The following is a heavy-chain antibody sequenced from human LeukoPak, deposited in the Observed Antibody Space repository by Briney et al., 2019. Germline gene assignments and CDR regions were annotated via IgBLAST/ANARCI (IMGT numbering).Heavy chain of an antibody. Sequence: SETLSLTCTVSSGSIDNDYWSWIRQPAGKGLEWIGRIHTSGSTNYNPSLKSRVTMSVDTSKNQFSLKLSSVTAADTAVYYCAITGDFWSGYRFDYWGQGTLVTVSS. D-gene: IGHD3-3*01. J-gene: IGHJ4*02. CDR3: AITGDFWSGYRFDY. CDR1: SGSIDNDY. V-gene: IGHV4-4*07. CDR2: IHTSGST.